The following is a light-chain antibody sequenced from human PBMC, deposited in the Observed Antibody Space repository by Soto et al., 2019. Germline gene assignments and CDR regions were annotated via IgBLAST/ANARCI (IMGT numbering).Light chain of an antibody. Sequence: IQMTQSPSTLSASVGDRVAINGRASQSIGIWLAWYQQKPGKALRFMSYKESSVESGVPARFSSSGYGTEFNLTISSLKPEDFATSYCQQYNDYSWTFGQGTNVEL. CDR3: QQYNDYSWT. CDR1: QSIGIW. V-gene: IGKV1-5*03. CDR2: KES. J-gene: IGKJ1*01.